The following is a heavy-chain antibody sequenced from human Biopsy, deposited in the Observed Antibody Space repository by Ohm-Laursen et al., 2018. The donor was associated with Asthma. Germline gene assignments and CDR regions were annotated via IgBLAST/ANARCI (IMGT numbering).Heavy chain of an antibody. J-gene: IGHJ6*02. CDR2: THHNGYT. Sequence: SQTLSLTCAVYGGSFSSNYWSWIRQTPGKGLEWLGDTHHNGYTNYNPSPSSRLTLSVDTSKNQFSLRLTSVTAADTAVYYCARGSSSRLSQWELLVSGGKRAHSYYGMDVWGQGTTATVSS. V-gene: IGHV4-34*01. D-gene: IGHD1-26*01. CDR1: GGSFSSNY. CDR3: ARGSSSRLSQWELLVSGGKRAHSYYGMDV.